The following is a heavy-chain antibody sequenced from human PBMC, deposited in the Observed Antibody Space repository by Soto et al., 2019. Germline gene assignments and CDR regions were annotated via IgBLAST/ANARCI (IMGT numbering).Heavy chain of an antibody. CDR2: IYYSGST. V-gene: IGHV4-31*03. CDR3: ARGILKPQLDYYYYYGMDV. D-gene: IGHD6-13*01. Sequence: QVQLQESGPGLVKPSQTLSLTCTVSGGSISSGGYYWSWIRQHPGKGLEWIGYIYYSGSTYYNPSLKSRVTISVDTSKNQFSLKLSSVTAADTAVYYCARGILKPQLDYYYYYGMDVWGQGTTVTVSS. J-gene: IGHJ6*02. CDR1: GGSISSGGYY.